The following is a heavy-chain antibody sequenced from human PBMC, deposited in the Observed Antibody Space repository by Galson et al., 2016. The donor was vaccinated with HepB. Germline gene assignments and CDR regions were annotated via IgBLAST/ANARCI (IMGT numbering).Heavy chain of an antibody. Sequence: LSLTCAVYGGSFSGYDWTWIRQPPGKGLEWIGEINHGVATSYNPSLQSRVTMSVDTSKNQISLKVKSVTAAVTAVYYCARGESLVRGGGSGGKRINFHFYFLDVWGQGTSVTVAS. V-gene: IGHV4-34*01. CDR2: INHGVAT. CDR3: ARGESLVRGGGSGGKRINFHFYFLDV. D-gene: IGHD3-10*01. J-gene: IGHJ6*02. CDR1: GGSFSGYD.